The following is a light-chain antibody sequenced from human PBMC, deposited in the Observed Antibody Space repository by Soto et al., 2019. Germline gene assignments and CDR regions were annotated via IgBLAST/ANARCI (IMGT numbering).Light chain of an antibody. Sequence: EVVLTQSPGTLSLSPGERATLSCRASQSVNSGDLAWYQQKPGQAPRLLIYGASSRATGIPDRFSGSGSGTDFTLTISRLEPEDFAVYYCQQYCRSPTFGQGTKVEIK. J-gene: IGKJ1*01. CDR2: GAS. CDR1: QSVNSGD. CDR3: QQYCRSPT. V-gene: IGKV3-20*01.